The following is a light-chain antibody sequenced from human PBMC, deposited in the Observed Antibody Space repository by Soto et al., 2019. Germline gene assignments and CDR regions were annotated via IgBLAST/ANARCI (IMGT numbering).Light chain of an antibody. CDR3: QQYNNWPRT. Sequence: EIVRTQSPATLSVSPGERATLSCRASQSVSSNLAWYQQKTGQAPTLLIYGASTRATGIPARFSGSGSGTEFTLTISRMQSEDFAVYYCQQYNNWPRTFGKGTKGDIK. CDR1: QSVSSN. CDR2: GAS. J-gene: IGKJ1*01. V-gene: IGKV3-15*01.